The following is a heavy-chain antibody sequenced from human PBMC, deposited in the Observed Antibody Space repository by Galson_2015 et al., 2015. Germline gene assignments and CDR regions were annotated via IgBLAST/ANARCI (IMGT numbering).Heavy chain of an antibody. J-gene: IGHJ4*02. D-gene: IGHD5-12*01. CDR3: AKDHRIVATMIDD. V-gene: IGHV3-9*01. CDR1: GFTFDDYA. Sequence: SLRLSCAASGFTFDDYAMHWVRQAPGKGLEWVSSISWNSDNIAYADPVKGRFTISRDNAKNSLYLQMNSLRTEDTALYYCAKDHRIVATMIDDWGQGTLVTVSS. CDR2: ISWNSDNI.